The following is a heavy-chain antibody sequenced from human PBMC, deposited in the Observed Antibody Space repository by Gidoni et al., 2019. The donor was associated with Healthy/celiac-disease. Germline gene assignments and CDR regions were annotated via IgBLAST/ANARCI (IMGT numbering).Heavy chain of an antibody. Sequence: QVQLVQSGAEVKKPGSSVTVSCKASGGPFRRYAISWVRQAPGQGLEWMGGIIPICGTANYAQKFQGRVTITADESTSTAYMELSSLRSEDTAVYYCASPIVVVPAARDYYYYGMDVWGQGTTVTVSS. CDR3: ASPIVVVPAARDYYYYGMDV. V-gene: IGHV1-69*12. J-gene: IGHJ6*02. CDR2: IIPICGTA. CDR1: GGPFRRYA. D-gene: IGHD2-2*01.